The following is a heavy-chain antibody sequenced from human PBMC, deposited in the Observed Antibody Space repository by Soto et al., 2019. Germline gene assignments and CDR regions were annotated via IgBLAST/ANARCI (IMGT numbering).Heavy chain of an antibody. CDR3: ARGPPRGDHYTFDY. J-gene: IGHJ4*02. V-gene: IGHV4-34*01. CDR1: GGSFSGYY. D-gene: IGHD3-16*02. CDR2: INHSGST. Sequence: SETLSLTCAVYGGSFSGYYWSWIRQPPGKGLEWIGEINHSGSTNYNPSLKSRVTISVDTSKNQFSLKRSSVTAADTAVYYCARGPPRGDHYTFDYWGQGTLVTVSS.